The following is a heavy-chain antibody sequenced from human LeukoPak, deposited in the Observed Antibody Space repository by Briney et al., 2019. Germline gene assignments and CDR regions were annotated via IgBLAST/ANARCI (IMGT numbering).Heavy chain of an antibody. CDR3: ARDNGDYNFDY. Sequence: ASVKVSCKASSHTFTSYGLSWVRQAPGQGLEWMGWISGYRSKTNYAQRFQGRITLTTDASTRTTFMELRSLRSDDTAVYYCARDNGDYNFDYWGQGTLVTVSS. D-gene: IGHD4-17*01. CDR1: SHTFTSYG. CDR2: ISGYRSKT. J-gene: IGHJ4*02. V-gene: IGHV1-18*01.